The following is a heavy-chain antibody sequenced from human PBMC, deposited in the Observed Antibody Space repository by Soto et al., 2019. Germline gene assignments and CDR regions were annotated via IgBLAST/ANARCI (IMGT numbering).Heavy chain of an antibody. Sequence: PGGSLRLSCAASGFTFSSYGMYWVRQAPGKGLEWVAVISYDGSNKYYADSVKGRFTISRDNSKNTLYLQMNSLRAEDTAVYYCAKGGSDSSGWPYYYYGMDVWGQGTTVTVSS. D-gene: IGHD6-19*01. CDR2: ISYDGSNK. CDR1: GFTFSSYG. V-gene: IGHV3-30*18. J-gene: IGHJ6*02. CDR3: AKGGSDSSGWPYYYYGMDV.